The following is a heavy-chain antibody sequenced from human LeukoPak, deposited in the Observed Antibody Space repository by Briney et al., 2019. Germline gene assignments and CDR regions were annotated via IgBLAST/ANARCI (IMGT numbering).Heavy chain of an antibody. V-gene: IGHV3-33*06. J-gene: IGHJ4*02. CDR3: AKAWGDYYDSSGPLGY. D-gene: IGHD3-22*01. CDR1: GFPFSSYG. Sequence: GRSLRLSCAASGFPFSSYGMHWVRQAPGRGLEWVAIIWYDGSNKYYADSVKGRFTISRDNSKNTLYLQMNSLRAEDTAVYYCAKAWGDYYDSSGPLGYWGQGTLVTVSS. CDR2: IWYDGSNK.